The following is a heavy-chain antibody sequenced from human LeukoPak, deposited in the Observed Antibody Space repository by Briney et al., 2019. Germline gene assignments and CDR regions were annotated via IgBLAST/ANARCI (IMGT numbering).Heavy chain of an antibody. D-gene: IGHD5-18*01. Sequence: PGGSLRLSCAASGFTFSSYVMRGVRQAPGKGLEWVSAISGSGGSTYYADSVKGRFTISRDNSKNTLYLQMNSLRAEDTAVYYCAKDSWILGPQQAPRNAFDIWGQGTMVTVSS. V-gene: IGHV3-23*01. J-gene: IGHJ3*02. CDR3: AKDSWILGPQQAPRNAFDI. CDR1: GFTFSSYV. CDR2: ISGSGGST.